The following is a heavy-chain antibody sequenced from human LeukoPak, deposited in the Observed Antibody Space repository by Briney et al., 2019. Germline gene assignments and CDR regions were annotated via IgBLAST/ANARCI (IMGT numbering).Heavy chain of an antibody. V-gene: IGHV1-24*01. Sequence: ASVKVSFKVSGYTLTELSMHWVRQAPGKGLEWMGGFDPEDGETIYAQKFQGRVAMTEDTSTDTAYMELSSLRSEDTAVYYCATVAPEDYYFDYWGQGTLVTVSS. J-gene: IGHJ4*02. CDR2: FDPEDGET. CDR3: ATVAPEDYYFDY. CDR1: GYTLTELS. D-gene: IGHD3/OR15-3a*01.